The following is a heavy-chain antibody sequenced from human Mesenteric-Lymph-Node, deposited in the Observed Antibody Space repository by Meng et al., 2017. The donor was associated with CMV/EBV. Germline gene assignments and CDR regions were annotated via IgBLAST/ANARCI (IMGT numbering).Heavy chain of an antibody. V-gene: IGHV3-74*01. CDR1: GFIFSNYW. J-gene: IGHJ5*02. CDR3: ARGPRAFNWFDP. Sequence: GESLKISCAASGFIFSNYWMHWVRQAPGKGLVWVSRISSDGSSTSYADSVKGRFTISRENAKNTLYLQMNSLRAEDTAVYYCARGPRAFNWFDPWGQGTLVTVSS. CDR2: ISSDGSST.